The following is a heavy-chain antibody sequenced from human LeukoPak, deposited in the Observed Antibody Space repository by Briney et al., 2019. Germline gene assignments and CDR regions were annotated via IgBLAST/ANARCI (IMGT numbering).Heavy chain of an antibody. J-gene: IGHJ4*02. CDR2: INPNSGGT. CDR3: ARDAQIAVAGTETPFDY. CDR1: GYTFTGYY. D-gene: IGHD6-19*01. Sequence: ASVKVSCKASGYTFTGYYMHWVRQAPGQGLEWMGWINPNSGGTNYAQKFQGRVTMTRDTSISTAYMELSRLRSDDTAVYYCARDAQIAVAGTETPFDYWGQGTLVTVSS. V-gene: IGHV1-2*02.